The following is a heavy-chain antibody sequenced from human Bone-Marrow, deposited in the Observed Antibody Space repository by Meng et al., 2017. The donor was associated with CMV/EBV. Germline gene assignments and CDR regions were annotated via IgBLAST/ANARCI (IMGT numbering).Heavy chain of an antibody. Sequence: LSLTCAASGFTFSSYAMHWVRQAPGKGLEWVAVISYDGSNKYYADSVKGRFTISRDNSKNTLYLQMNSLRGEDTAVYYCAKDHGTSWATFDYWGQGTLVTVSS. CDR3: AKDHGTSWATFDY. J-gene: IGHJ4*02. D-gene: IGHD6-13*01. V-gene: IGHV3-30*04. CDR1: GFTFSSYA. CDR2: ISYDGSNK.